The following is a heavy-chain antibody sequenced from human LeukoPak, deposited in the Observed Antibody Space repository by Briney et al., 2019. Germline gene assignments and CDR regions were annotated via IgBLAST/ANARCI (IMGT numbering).Heavy chain of an antibody. V-gene: IGHV4-59*01. Sequence: SETLSLTCTVSGGSISSYYWSWIRQPPGKGLEWIGYIYYSESTNYNLSLKSRVAISVDTSKNQFSLKLSSVTAADTAVYYCARGAATIFGVVIKAFDYWGQGTLVTVSS. CDR1: GGSISSYY. CDR3: ARGAATIFGVVIKAFDY. J-gene: IGHJ4*02. CDR2: IYYSEST. D-gene: IGHD3-3*01.